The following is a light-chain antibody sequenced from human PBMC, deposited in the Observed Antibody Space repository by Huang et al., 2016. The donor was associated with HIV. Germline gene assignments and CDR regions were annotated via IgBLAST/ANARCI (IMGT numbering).Light chain of an antibody. J-gene: IGKJ3*01. CDR3: QQSYSTPFT. V-gene: IGKV1-39*01. Sequence: DIQMTQSPSSLSASVGDRVTITCRASQSISSYLNWYQQKPVKAPKILIYAASSLQSVVPSRFSVSGSGTDFTLTISSLQPEDFATYYCQQSYSTPFTFGPGTKVDIK. CDR1: QSISSY. CDR2: AAS.